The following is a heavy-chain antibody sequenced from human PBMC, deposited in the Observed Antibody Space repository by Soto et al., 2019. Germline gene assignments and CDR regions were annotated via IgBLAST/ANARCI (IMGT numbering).Heavy chain of an antibody. V-gene: IGHV3-30-3*01. J-gene: IGHJ6*02. CDR1: GFTFSSYA. Sequence: VQLVESGGGVVQPGRSLRLSCAASGFTFSSYAMHWVRQAPGKGLEWVAVISYDGSNKYYADSVKGRFTISRDNSKNTLYLQMNSLRAEDTAVYYCARAPRADGMDVWGQGTTVTVSS. CDR3: ARAPRADGMDV. CDR2: ISYDGSNK.